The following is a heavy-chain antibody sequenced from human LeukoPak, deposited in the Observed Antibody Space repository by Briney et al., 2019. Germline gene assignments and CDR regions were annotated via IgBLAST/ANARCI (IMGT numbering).Heavy chain of an antibody. CDR1: GFTLSSYE. CDR3: ARQRGDILTGYYIPRGFDY. J-gene: IGHJ4*02. D-gene: IGHD3-9*01. V-gene: IGHV3-48*03. CDR2: ISGSGSTI. Sequence: GGSLRLSCAASGFTLSSYEMSWVRQAPGKGLEWVSYISGSGSTIYYADSVKGRFTISRDNGKNSLYLQMNSLRAEDTAVYYCARQRGDILTGYYIPRGFDYWGQRTLVTVSS.